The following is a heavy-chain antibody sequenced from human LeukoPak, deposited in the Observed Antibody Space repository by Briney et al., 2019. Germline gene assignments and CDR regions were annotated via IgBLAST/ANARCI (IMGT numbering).Heavy chain of an antibody. V-gene: IGHV1-46*01. CDR1: GYTFTSYY. Sequence: ASVKVSCKASGYTFTSYYMHWVRQAPGQGLEWMGIINPSGGSTSYAQKFQGRVTMTRDMSTSTVYMELSSLRVEDTAVYYCARRAPSHDFDDWGQGTLVTVSS. CDR2: INPSGGST. J-gene: IGHJ4*02. CDR3: ARRAPSHDFDD.